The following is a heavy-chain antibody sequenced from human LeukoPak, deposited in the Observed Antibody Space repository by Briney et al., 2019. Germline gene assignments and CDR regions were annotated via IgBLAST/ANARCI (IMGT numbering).Heavy chain of an antibody. CDR3: ARREWMGAYNWFDP. CDR1: GGSISSYY. CDR2: IYYSGST. J-gene: IGHJ5*02. Sequence: PSETLSLTCTVSGGSISSYYWSWIRQPPGKGLEWIGYIYYSGSTNYNPSLKSGVTISVDTSKNQFSLKLSSVTAADTAVYYCARREWMGAYNWFDPWSQGTLVTVSS. V-gene: IGHV4-59*01. D-gene: IGHD3-3*01.